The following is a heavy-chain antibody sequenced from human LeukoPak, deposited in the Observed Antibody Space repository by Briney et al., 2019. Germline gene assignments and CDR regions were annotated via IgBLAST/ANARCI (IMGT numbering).Heavy chain of an antibody. CDR3: ARAAVGATADFDY. Sequence: SVKVSCKASGYTFTGYYMHWVRQAPGQGLEWMGWINPNSGGTNYAQKFQGRVTMTRDTSISTAYMELSRLRSDDTAVYYCARAAVGATADFDYWGQGTLVTVSS. J-gene: IGHJ4*02. CDR2: INPNSGGT. D-gene: IGHD1-26*01. V-gene: IGHV1-2*02. CDR1: GYTFTGYY.